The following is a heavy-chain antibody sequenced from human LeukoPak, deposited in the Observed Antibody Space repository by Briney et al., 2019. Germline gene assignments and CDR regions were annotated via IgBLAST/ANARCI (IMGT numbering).Heavy chain of an antibody. CDR1: GFTFSSYG. CDR2: ISYDGSNK. V-gene: IGHV3-30*18. D-gene: IGHD6-19*01. CDR3: AKSGQYSSGWYEGDWFDP. Sequence: GGSLRLSCAASGFTFSSYGMHWVRQAPGKGLEWVAVISYDGSNKYYADSVKGRFTISRDNSKNTLYLQMNSLRAEDTAVYYCAKSGQYSSGWYEGDWFDPWGQGTLVTVSS. J-gene: IGHJ5*02.